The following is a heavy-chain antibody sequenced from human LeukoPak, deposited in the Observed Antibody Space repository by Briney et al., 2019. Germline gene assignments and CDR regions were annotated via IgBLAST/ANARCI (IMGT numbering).Heavy chain of an antibody. CDR1: GFTFSAHW. V-gene: IGHV3-74*01. CDR2: INNDGSST. Sequence: GGSLRLSCAASGFTFSAHWTHWVRQAPGKGLLWVSRINNDGSSTTYADSVKGRFTISRDNAKNTLYLQMNSLRAEDTAVYYCVREVSGDPWHNWFVPWGQGTMVTVSS. J-gene: IGHJ5*02. D-gene: IGHD4-17*01. CDR3: VREVSGDPWHNWFVP.